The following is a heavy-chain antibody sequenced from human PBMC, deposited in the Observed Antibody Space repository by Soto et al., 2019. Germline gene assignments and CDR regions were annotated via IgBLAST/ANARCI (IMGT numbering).Heavy chain of an antibody. V-gene: IGHV3-15*07. D-gene: IGHD6-6*01. CDR2: IKSKTDGGTT. CDR3: TARVASLDSLYYYYYGMDV. Sequence: EVQLVESGGGLVKPGGSLRLSCAASGFTFSNAWMNWVRQAPGKGLEWVGRIKSKTDGGTTDYAAPVKGRFTISRDDSKHTLYLQMNSLKTANTAVYYCTARVASLDSLYYYYYGMDVWGQGTTVTVSS. CDR1: GFTFSNAW. J-gene: IGHJ6*02.